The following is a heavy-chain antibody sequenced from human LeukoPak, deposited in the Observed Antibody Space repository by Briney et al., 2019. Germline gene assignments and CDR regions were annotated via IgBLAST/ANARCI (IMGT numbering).Heavy chain of an antibody. V-gene: IGHV4-39*07. J-gene: IGHJ4*02. D-gene: IGHD3-22*01. CDR3: ARDYYDSSGYYSDY. CDR2: IYYSGST. CDR1: GGSISSSSYY. Sequence: SETLSLTCTVSGGSISSSSYYWGWIRQPPGKGLEWIGSIYYSGSTYYNPSLKSRVTISVDTSKNQFSLKLSSVTAADTAVYYCARDYYDSSGYYSDYWGQGTLVTVSS.